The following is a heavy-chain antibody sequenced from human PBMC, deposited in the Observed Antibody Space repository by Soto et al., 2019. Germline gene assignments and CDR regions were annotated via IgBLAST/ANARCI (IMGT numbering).Heavy chain of an antibody. CDR3: ASFSGWDDVNDAFDI. V-gene: IGHV1-45*02. D-gene: IGHD6-19*01. Sequence: SVKVSCKASGYTFTYRYLHWVRQAPGQALEWMGWITPFNGNTNYAQKFQDRVTITRDRSMSTAYMELSSLRSEDTAMYYCASFSGWDDVNDAFDIWGQGTMVTVSS. J-gene: IGHJ3*02. CDR2: ITPFNGNT. CDR1: GYTFTYRY.